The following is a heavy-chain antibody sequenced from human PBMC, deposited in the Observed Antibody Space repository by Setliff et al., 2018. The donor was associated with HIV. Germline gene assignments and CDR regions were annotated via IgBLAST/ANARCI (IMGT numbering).Heavy chain of an antibody. CDR2: IYYGRSA. D-gene: IGHD3-9*01. V-gene: IGHV4-59*01. CDR1: GGSISSYS. CDR3: ARDFTYANSDSLTGFGMDV. Sequence: LSLTCTVSGGSISSYSWSWIRQVPGKGLEWIGNIYYGRSANYKPSLKSRVAISTDWPRNQRSLELRSVTGAATAVYYCARDFTYANSDSLTGFGMDVWGQGTTVTVSS. J-gene: IGHJ6*02.